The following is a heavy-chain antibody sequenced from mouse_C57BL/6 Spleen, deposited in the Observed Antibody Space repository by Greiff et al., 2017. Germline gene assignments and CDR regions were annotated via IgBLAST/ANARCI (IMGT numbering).Heavy chain of an antibody. CDR3: ARNYGFAY. Sequence: QVQLQQSGPELVKPGASVKLSCKASGYAFSSSWMNWVKQRPGKGLEWIGRIYPGDGDTNYNGKFKGKATLTADKSSSTAYMQLSSLTSEDSAVYFCARNYGFAYWGQGTLVTVSA. D-gene: IGHD2-1*01. V-gene: IGHV1-82*01. CDR2: IYPGDGDT. CDR1: GYAFSSSW. J-gene: IGHJ3*01.